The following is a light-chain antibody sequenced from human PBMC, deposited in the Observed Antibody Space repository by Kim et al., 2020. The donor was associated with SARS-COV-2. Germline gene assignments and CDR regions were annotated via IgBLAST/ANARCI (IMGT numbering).Light chain of an antibody. CDR3: QQYGSSPPYT. Sequence: SPGERATLSCRASQSVSCSYLAWYQQKPGQAPRLLIYGASSRATGIPDRFSGSGSGTDFTLTISRLEPEEFAVYYCQQYGSSPPYTFGQGTKLEI. V-gene: IGKV3-20*01. CDR2: GAS. J-gene: IGKJ2*01. CDR1: QSVSCSY.